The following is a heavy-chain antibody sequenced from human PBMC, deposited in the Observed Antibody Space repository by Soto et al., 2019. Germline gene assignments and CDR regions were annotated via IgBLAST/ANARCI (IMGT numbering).Heavy chain of an antibody. J-gene: IGHJ1*01. Sequence: PSETLSLTCTVSGGSISSSSYYWGWIRQPPGKGLEWIGSIYYSGSTYYNPSLKSRVTISVDTSKNQFSLKLSSVTAADTAVYYCAMYSSSWYFGAEYFQHWGQGTLVTVSS. CDR2: IYYSGST. V-gene: IGHV4-39*01. D-gene: IGHD6-13*01. CDR1: GGSISSSSYY. CDR3: AMYSSSWYFGAEYFQH.